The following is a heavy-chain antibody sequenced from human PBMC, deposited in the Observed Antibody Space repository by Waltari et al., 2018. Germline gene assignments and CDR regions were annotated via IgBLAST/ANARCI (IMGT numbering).Heavy chain of an antibody. Sequence: EVQLVESGGGLVQPGGSLRLSCAVSGFTFSDYWMSWVRQAPGKGLGGVANIKEDGSVTNYVDSVKGRFTISRDNARNSLFLQMNSLRDEDTAIYYCARASSSSSYDAWGQGTLVTVSS. CDR3: ARASSSSSYDA. J-gene: IGHJ5*02. D-gene: IGHD6-6*01. CDR1: GFTFSDYW. V-gene: IGHV3-7*04. CDR2: IKEDGSVT.